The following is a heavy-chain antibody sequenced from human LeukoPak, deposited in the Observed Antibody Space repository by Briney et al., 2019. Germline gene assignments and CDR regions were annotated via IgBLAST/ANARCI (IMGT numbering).Heavy chain of an antibody. CDR2: IRFDGSNE. CDR3: ARESGFGGPDSPVYYYMDV. D-gene: IGHD3-10*01. Sequence: GGSLRLSCAASGFTFDKYGMHWVRQAPRKGLEWVAFIRFDGSNEYYADSVKGRFTISRDNSKNALYLQMNSLRAEDTAVYYCARESGFGGPDSPVYYYMDVWGKGTTVTVSS. V-gene: IGHV3-30*02. CDR1: GFTFDKYG. J-gene: IGHJ6*03.